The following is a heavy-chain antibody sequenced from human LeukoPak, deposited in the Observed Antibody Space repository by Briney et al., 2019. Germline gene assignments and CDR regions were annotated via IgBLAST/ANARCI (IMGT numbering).Heavy chain of an antibody. Sequence: PGGSLRLSCAVSGFTFSSYAMSWVRRAPGKGLEWVSAISGSGGSTYYADSVKGRFTISRDNSKNTLYLQMNSLRAEDTAVYYCAKNRQQWLVGNWFDPWGQGTLVTVSS. CDR1: GFTFSSYA. CDR3: AKNRQQWLVGNWFDP. J-gene: IGHJ5*02. CDR2: ISGSGGST. D-gene: IGHD6-19*01. V-gene: IGHV3-23*01.